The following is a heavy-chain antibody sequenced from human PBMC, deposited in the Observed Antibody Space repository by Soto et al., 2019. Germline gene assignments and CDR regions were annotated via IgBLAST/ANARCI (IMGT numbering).Heavy chain of an antibody. CDR1: GGTFSSYA. CDR2: IIPIFGTA. J-gene: IGHJ4*02. D-gene: IGHD3-22*01. CDR3: ARVGYYDSSGYYDYLHY. V-gene: IGHV1-69*06. Sequence: QVQLVQSGAEVKKPGSSVKVSCKASGGTFSSYAISWVRQAPGQGLEWMGGIIPIFGTANYAQKFQGRVTITADKSTSTAYMELSCRRSEYTDVYYCARVGYYDSSGYYDYLHYWGQGTLVTVSS.